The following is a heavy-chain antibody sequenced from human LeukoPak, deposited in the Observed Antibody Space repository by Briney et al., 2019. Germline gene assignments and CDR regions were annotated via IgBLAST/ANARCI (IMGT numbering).Heavy chain of an antibody. Sequence: PGGSLRLSCSASGFNFSSYAMSWVRQAPRKGLEWVSAISGTGGSTYFAASVKGRFTISRDNSKNTLYLQMNGLRAEDTAVYYCAARNTAMAQYYFDYWGQGTLVTVSS. CDR3: AARNTAMAQYYFDY. CDR1: GFNFSSYA. V-gene: IGHV3-23*01. J-gene: IGHJ4*02. D-gene: IGHD5-18*01. CDR2: ISGTGGST.